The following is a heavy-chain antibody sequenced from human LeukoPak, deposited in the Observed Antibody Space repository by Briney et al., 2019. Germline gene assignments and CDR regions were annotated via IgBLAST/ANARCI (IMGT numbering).Heavy chain of an antibody. J-gene: IGHJ6*02. CDR3: ASYSGSSYYYYGMDV. D-gene: IGHD1-26*01. CDR1: GFTFSSYA. CDR2: ISYDGSNK. Sequence: GGSLRLSCAASGFTFSSYAMHWVRQAPGKGLEWVAVISYDGSNKYYADSVKGRFTISRDNSKNTLYLQMNSLRAEDTAVYYCASYSGSSYYYYGMDVWGQGTTVTVSS. V-gene: IGHV3-30*14.